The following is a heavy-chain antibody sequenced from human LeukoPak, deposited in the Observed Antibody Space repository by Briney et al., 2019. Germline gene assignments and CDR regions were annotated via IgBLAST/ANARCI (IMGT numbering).Heavy chain of an antibody. Sequence: SETLSLTCAVSGGSISSGGYSWSWIRQPPGKGLEWIGEINHSGSTNYNPSLKSRVTISVDTSKNQFSLKPSSVTAADTAVYYCASMDYGDYSDAFDIWGQGTMVTVSS. J-gene: IGHJ3*02. CDR1: GGSISSGGYS. D-gene: IGHD4-17*01. CDR3: ASMDYGDYSDAFDI. CDR2: INHSGST. V-gene: IGHV4-34*01.